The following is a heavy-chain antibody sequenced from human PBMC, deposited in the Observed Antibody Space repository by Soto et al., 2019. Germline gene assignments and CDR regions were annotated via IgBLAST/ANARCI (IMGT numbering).Heavy chain of an antibody. J-gene: IGHJ6*02. V-gene: IGHV3-21*01. CDR3: ARGGYGSGRGGMDV. CDR2: ISSSSSYI. Sequence: EVQLVESGGGLVKPGGSLRLSCAASGFTFSSYSMNWVRQAPGKGLEWVSSISSSSSYIYYADSVKGRFTISRDNAKNSLYLQMNSLGAEDTAVYYCARGGYGSGRGGMDVWGQGTTVTVSS. D-gene: IGHD3-10*01. CDR1: GFTFSSYS.